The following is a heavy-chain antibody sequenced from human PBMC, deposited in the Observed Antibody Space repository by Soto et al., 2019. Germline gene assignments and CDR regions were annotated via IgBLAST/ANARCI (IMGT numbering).Heavy chain of an antibody. CDR3: ARDQAPYDFWSGYYTHLDV. CDR1: GYTFTSYG. Sequence: ASVKVSCKASGYTFTSYGISWVRQAPGQGLEWMGWISAYNGNTNYAQKLQGRVTMTTDTSTSTAYMELRSLRSDDTAVYYCARDQAPYDFWSGYYTHLDVWGQMTAVTVSS. J-gene: IGHJ6*02. D-gene: IGHD3-3*01. CDR2: ISAYNGNT. V-gene: IGHV1-18*01.